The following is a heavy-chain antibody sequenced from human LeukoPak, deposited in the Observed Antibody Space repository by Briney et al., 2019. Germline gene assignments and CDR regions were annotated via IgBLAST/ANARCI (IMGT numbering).Heavy chain of an antibody. D-gene: IGHD3-10*01. J-gene: IGHJ6*03. Sequence: SVKVSCKASGGTFSSYATSWVRQAPGQGLEWMGRIIPIFGTANYAQKFQGRVTITTDESTSTAYMELSSLRSEDTAVYYCARVAAMVRGVAPPYYYMDVWGKGTTVTVSS. CDR3: ARVAAMVRGVAPPYYYMDV. CDR2: IIPIFGTA. CDR1: GGTFSSYA. V-gene: IGHV1-69*05.